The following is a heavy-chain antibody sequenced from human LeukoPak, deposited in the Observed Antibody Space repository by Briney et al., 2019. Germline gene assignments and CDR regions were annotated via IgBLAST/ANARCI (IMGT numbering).Heavy chain of an antibody. D-gene: IGHD3-9*01. J-gene: IGHJ5*02. V-gene: IGHV1-69*04. Sequence: GASVKVSCKASGGTFSSYAISWVRQAPGQGLGWMGRIIPILGIANYAQKFQGRVTITADKSTSTAYMELSSLRSEDTAVYYCARRLYDILTGSGNWFDPWGQGTLVTVSS. CDR1: GGTFSSYA. CDR3: ARRLYDILTGSGNWFDP. CDR2: IIPILGIA.